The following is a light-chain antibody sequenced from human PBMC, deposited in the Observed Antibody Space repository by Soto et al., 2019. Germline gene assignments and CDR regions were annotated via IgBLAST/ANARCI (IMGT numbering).Light chain of an antibody. J-gene: IGKJ2*02. CDR2: AAS. V-gene: IGKV1-6*01. Sequence: AIQMTQSPSSLSASVGDRVTISCRASQGIRADLGWYQHKPGKAPRLLIYAASSLQGGVPSRFSGTGSGTDFTLTINSLQPEDSATYYCLQDYNYPRTFGHGTKLEI. CDR3: LQDYNYPRT. CDR1: QGIRAD.